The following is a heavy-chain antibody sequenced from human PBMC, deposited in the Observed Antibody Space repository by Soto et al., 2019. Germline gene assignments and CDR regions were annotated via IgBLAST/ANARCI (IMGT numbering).Heavy chain of an antibody. CDR3: ARDSVARNLNAFDI. CDR2: IYYSGST. CDR1: GGSISSGGYY. V-gene: IGHV4-31*03. Sequence: SETLSLTCTVSGGSISSGGYYWSWIRQHPGKGLEWIGYIYYSGSTYYNPSLKSRVTISVDTSKNQFSLKLSSVTAADTAVYYCARDSVARNLNAFDIWGQGTMVTVSS. D-gene: IGHD6-19*01. J-gene: IGHJ3*02.